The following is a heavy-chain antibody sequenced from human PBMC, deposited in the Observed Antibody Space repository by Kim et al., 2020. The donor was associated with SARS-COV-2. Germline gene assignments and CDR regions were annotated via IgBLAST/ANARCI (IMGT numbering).Heavy chain of an antibody. Sequence: SETLSLTCAVYGGSFSGYYWSWIRQPPGKGLEWIGEINHSGSTNYNPSLKSRVTISVDTSKNQFSLKLSSVTAADTAVYYCARLVVPAAIVGLDYYMDVWGKGTTVTVSS. CDR3: ARLVVPAAIVGLDYYMDV. CDR2: INHSGST. J-gene: IGHJ6*03. CDR1: GGSFSGYY. D-gene: IGHD2-2*02. V-gene: IGHV4-34*01.